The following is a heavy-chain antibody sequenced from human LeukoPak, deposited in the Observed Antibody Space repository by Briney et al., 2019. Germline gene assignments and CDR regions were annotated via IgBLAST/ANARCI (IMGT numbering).Heavy chain of an antibody. CDR1: GFTFSSYA. J-gene: IGHJ4*02. D-gene: IGHD3-22*01. CDR3: AKDRRYGSGYANFDY. CDR2: ISGSGGST. V-gene: IGHV3-23*01. Sequence: GGSLRLSCAASGFTFSSYAMSWVRQAPGKGLEWVSGISGSGGSTYYADSVKGRFTISRDNSRNTLYLQMNSLRAEDTAVYYCAKDRRYGSGYANFDYWGQGTLVTVSS.